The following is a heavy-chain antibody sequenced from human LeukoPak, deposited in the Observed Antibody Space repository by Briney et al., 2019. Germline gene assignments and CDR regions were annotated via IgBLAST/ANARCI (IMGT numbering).Heavy chain of an antibody. Sequence: SETLSLTCTVSGGSISSYYWSWIRQPPGKGLEWIGYIYYSGSTNYNPSLKSRVTISVDTSKNQFSLKLSSVPAADTAVYYCAREYYYASRGYAGAHFDYWGQGTLVTVSS. D-gene: IGHD3-22*01. CDR3: AREYYYASRGYAGAHFDY. V-gene: IGHV4-59*01. J-gene: IGHJ4*02. CDR2: IYYSGST. CDR1: GGSISSYY.